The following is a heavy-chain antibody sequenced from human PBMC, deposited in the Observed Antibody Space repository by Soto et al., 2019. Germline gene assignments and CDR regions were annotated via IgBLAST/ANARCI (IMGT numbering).Heavy chain of an antibody. V-gene: IGHV3-49*03. D-gene: IGHD1-1*01. CDR1: GFTFGDYA. J-gene: IGHJ3*02. Sequence: GGSLRLSCTASGFTFGDYAMSWLRQAPGKGQEWVGFIRSKAYGGTTEYAASVKGRFTISRDDSKSIAYLQMNSLKTEDTAVYYCTRDSMGTSLDAFDIWGQGTMVTVSS. CDR3: TRDSMGTSLDAFDI. CDR2: IRSKAYGGTT.